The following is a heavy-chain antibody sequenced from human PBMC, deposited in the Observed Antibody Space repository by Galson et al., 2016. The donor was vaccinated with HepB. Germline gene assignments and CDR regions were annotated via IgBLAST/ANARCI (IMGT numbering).Heavy chain of an antibody. CDR2: ISYDGSNK. J-gene: IGHJ6*02. D-gene: IGHD2-2*01. V-gene: IGHV3-30*04. CDR3: ARDTLVLPTTNKRPPHYVFGMDV. CDR1: GFTFTSYA. Sequence: SLRLSCAASGFTFTSYAMHWVRQAPGEGLEWVAVISYDGSNKYYADSVQGRFTISRDNSKSTLYLHMNRMRAEDTAVYYCARDTLVLPTTNKRPPHYVFGMDVWGQGTTVTVSS.